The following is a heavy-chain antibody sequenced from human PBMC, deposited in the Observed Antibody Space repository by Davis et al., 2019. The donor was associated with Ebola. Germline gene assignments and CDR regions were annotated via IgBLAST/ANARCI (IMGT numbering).Heavy chain of an antibody. J-gene: IGHJ3*02. D-gene: IGHD2-2*01. Sequence: GGSLRLSCAASGFTFSSYAMHWVRQAPGKGLEWVAVISYDGSNKYYADSVKGRFTISRDNSKNTLYLQMNSLRAEDTAVYYCAKGFIQELLLDGDAFDIWGQGTMVTVSS. CDR3: AKGFIQELLLDGDAFDI. V-gene: IGHV3-30*04. CDR1: GFTFSSYA. CDR2: ISYDGSNK.